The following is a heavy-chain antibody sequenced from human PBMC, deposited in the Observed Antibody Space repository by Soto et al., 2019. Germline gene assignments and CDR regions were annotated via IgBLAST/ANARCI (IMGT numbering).Heavy chain of an antibody. CDR3: ATTEAAEMATNLDDAFDI. Sequence: QLQLQESGPGLVKPSETLSLTCTVSGGSISSSSYCWGWIRQPPGKGLEWIGTIYYSGSTYYNPSLKSRVTISVDTSKNQFSLKLSSVTAADTAVYYCATTEAAEMATNLDDAFDIWGQGTMVTVSS. CDR1: GGSISSSSYC. CDR2: IYYSGST. J-gene: IGHJ3*02. D-gene: IGHD5-12*01. V-gene: IGHV4-39*01.